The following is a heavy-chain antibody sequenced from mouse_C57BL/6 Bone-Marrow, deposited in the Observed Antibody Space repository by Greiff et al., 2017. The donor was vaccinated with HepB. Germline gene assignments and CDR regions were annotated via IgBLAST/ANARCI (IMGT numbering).Heavy chain of an antibody. Sequence: QVQLQQPGAELVKPGASVKVSCKASGYTFTSYWMHWVKQRPGHGLEWIGRIHPSDSDTNYNQKFKGKATLTVDKSSSTAYMQLSSLTTEDSAVYYCAKLRGFYYAMDYWGQGTSVTVSS. CDR1: GYTFTSYW. J-gene: IGHJ4*01. CDR2: IHPSDSDT. V-gene: IGHV1-74*01. CDR3: AKLRGFYYAMDY.